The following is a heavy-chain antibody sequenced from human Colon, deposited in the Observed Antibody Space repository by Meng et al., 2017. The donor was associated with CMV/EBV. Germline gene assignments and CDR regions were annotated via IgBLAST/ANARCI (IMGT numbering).Heavy chain of an antibody. CDR1: GFTFSSYS. Sequence: GGSLRLSCAASGFTFSSYSMNWVRQAPGKGLEWVSSISSSSSYIYYADSVKGRFTISRDNAKNSLYLQMNSLRAEDTAVYYCATVVRFPVGGHYYYHGMDVWGQGTTVTVSS. CDR2: ISSSSSYI. CDR3: ATVVRFPVGGHYYYHGMDV. V-gene: IGHV3-21*01. D-gene: IGHD2-21*01. J-gene: IGHJ6*02.